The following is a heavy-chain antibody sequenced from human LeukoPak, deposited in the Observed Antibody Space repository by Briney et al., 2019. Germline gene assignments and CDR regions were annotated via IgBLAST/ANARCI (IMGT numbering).Heavy chain of an antibody. CDR2: ISAYNGNT. J-gene: IGHJ5*02. D-gene: IGHD6-19*01. CDR3: ARDGLQAGTKGDGFDP. V-gene: IGHV1-18*01. Sequence: GASVKVSCKASGYTFTSYGISWVRQAPGQGLEWMGWISAYNGNTNYAQKLQGRVTMTTDTSTSTAYMELRSLRSDDTAVYYCARDGLQAGTKGDGFDPWGQGTLVTVSS. CDR1: GYTFTSYG.